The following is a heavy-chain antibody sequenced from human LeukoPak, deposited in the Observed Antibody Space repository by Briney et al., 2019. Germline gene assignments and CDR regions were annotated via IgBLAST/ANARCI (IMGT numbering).Heavy chain of an antibody. D-gene: IGHD3-22*01. CDR1: GFTLSTYD. Sequence: GSLRLSCAASGFTLSTYDMHWVRQAPGKGLEWVAFTRYDGSNKYYADSVKGRFTVSRDNSKNTLYLQMNSLRAEDTAVYYCARDRDPGYYDTNGYRRVNAFDFWGQGTMVTVSS. J-gene: IGHJ3*01. CDR3: ARDRDPGYYDTNGYRRVNAFDF. CDR2: TRYDGSNK. V-gene: IGHV3-30*02.